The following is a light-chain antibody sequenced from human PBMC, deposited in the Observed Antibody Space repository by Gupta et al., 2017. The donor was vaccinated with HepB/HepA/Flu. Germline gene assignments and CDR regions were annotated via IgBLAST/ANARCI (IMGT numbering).Light chain of an antibody. CDR3: SSFTSSNTQV. CDR2: DVT. Sequence: GQSITFSCTGTSSDFGDYNYVSWYQQPPGNAPKLLIYDVTKRPSGVSTRFSGSKSGNTASLTISGLQAEDEADYYCSSFTSSNTQVFGGGTKLTVL. J-gene: IGLJ2*01. CDR1: SSDFGDYNY. V-gene: IGLV2-14*03.